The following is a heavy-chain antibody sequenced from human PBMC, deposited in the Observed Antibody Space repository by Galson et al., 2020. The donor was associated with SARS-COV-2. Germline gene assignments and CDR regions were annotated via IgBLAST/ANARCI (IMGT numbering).Heavy chain of an antibody. CDR1: GGTFSSYA. Sequence: SVKVSCKASGGTFSSYAISWERQAPGQGLEWMGGIIPIFGTAHYAQKFQGRVTITADESTSTAYMELSSLRSEDTAVYYCARSERAYCSGGSCSYYYYGMDVWGQGTTVTVSS. D-gene: IGHD2-15*01. CDR3: ARSERAYCSGGSCSYYYYGMDV. V-gene: IGHV1-69*13. J-gene: IGHJ6*02. CDR2: IIPIFGTA.